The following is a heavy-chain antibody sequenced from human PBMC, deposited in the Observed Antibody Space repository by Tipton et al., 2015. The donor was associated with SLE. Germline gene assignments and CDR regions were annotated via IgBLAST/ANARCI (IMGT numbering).Heavy chain of an antibody. CDR2: ISAYNGNT. J-gene: IGHJ4*02. CDR1: GYTFTSYG. CDR3: ARDPQSGLLGSSTSSFDY. Sequence: QLVQSGAEVKKPGASVKVSCKASGYTFTSYGISWVRQAPGQGLEWMGWISAYNGNTNYAQKLQGRVTMTTDTSTSTAYMELRSLRSDDTAVYYCARDPQSGLLGSSTSSFDYWGQGTLVTVSS. D-gene: IGHD2-2*01. V-gene: IGHV1-18*01.